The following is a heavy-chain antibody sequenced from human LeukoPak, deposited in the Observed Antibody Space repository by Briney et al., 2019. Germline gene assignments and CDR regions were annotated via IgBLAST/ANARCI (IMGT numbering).Heavy chain of an antibody. J-gene: IGHJ4*02. D-gene: IGHD3-10*01. Sequence: GGSLRLSCAASGFTFSSYGMSWVRQAPGKGLEWVSAIGGRGGSTYYADSVKGRFTISRDNSKNTLYVQMNSLRGEDTAVYYCAKGHYYGSGSLDYWGQGTLVTVSS. CDR3: AKGHYYGSGSLDY. CDR1: GFTFSSYG. CDR2: IGGRGGST. V-gene: IGHV3-23*01.